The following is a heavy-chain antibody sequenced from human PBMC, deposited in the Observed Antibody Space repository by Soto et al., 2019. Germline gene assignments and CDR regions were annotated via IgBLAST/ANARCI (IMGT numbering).Heavy chain of an antibody. D-gene: IGHD5-12*01. CDR2: INPDSGGT. CDR1: GYMFTGYY. Sequence: GASVKVSCKASGYMFTGYYMHWVRQAPGQGLEWMGWINPDSGGTNYQQKFQGRVTMTMDTSISTAYLELSSLRSDHTAVYYCTIKVATFNFDYWGQGTLVTVSS. J-gene: IGHJ4*02. CDR3: TIKVATFNFDY. V-gene: IGHV1-2*02.